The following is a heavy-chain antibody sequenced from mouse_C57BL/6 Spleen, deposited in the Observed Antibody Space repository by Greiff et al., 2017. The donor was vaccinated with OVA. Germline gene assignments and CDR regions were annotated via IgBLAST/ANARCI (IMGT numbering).Heavy chain of an antibody. CDR3: AKTYGNYDFYWYFDV. Sequence: EVKLVASGGGLVKPGGSLKLSCAASGFTFSDYGMHWVRQAPEKGLEWVAYISSGSSTIYYADTVKGRFTISRDNAKNTLFLQMTSLRSEDTAMYYCAKTYGNYDFYWYFDVWGTGTTVTVSS. D-gene: IGHD2-1*01. J-gene: IGHJ1*03. V-gene: IGHV5-17*01. CDR2: ISSGSSTI. CDR1: GFTFSDYG.